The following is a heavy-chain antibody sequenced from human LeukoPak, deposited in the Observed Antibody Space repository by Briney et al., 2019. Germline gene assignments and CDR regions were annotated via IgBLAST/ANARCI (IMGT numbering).Heavy chain of an antibody. CDR3: ARDDSTWYSGYFDV. CDR1: GGSISSYY. D-gene: IGHD6-13*01. J-gene: IGHJ2*01. V-gene: IGHV4-4*07. Sequence: PSETLSLTCTVSGGSISSYYWSWIRQPAGKGLEWIGRIYTSGSTNYNPSLKSRVTMSIDTSKNQFSLKLSSVTAADTAVYYCARDDSTWYSGYFDVWGRGTLVTVSS. CDR2: IYTSGST.